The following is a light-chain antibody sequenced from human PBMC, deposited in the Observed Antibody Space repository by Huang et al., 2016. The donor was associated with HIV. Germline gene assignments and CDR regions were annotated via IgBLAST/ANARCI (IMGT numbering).Light chain of an antibody. CDR2: DAS. CDR1: QNVSSY. CDR3: QQRSIWPWT. Sequence: EIVLTQSPATLSLSPGERATLSCRASQNVSSYLAWYQQKPGQAPRLLIYDASNRATGIPARFSGSGSETDFTLTISSLEPEDFAVYYCQQRSIWPWT. J-gene: IGKJ1*01. V-gene: IGKV3-11*01.